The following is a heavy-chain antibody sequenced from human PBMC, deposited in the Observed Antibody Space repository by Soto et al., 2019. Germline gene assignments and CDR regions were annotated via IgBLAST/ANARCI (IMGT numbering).Heavy chain of an antibody. D-gene: IGHD2-15*01. J-gene: IGHJ4*01. CDR3: ARAHAPTLPFDY. CDR2: IFHSGNA. Sequence: PSETLSLTCIVSGGSITSYHWSWIRQPPGKRLEWIGFIFHSGNAKYNPSLKSRVTISIDTSKSQFSLSLDSVTAADTAVYFCARAHAPTLPFDYWGLGTLVTVSS. CDR1: GGSITSYH. V-gene: IGHV4-59*01.